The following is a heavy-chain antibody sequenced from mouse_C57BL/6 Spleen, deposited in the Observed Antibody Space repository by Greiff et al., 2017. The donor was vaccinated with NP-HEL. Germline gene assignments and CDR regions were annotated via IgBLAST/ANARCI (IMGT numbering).Heavy chain of an antibody. J-gene: IGHJ4*01. V-gene: IGHV1-69*01. CDR2: IDPSDSYT. CDR3: ARWLATDYAMDY. Sequence: QVQLKQPGAELVMPGASVKLSCKASGYTFTSYWMHWVKQRPGQGLEWIGEIDPSDSYTNYNQKFKGKSTLTVDKSSSTAYMQLSSLTSEDSAVYYCARWLATDYAMDYWGQGTSVTVSS. D-gene: IGHD1-1*01. CDR1: GYTFTSYW.